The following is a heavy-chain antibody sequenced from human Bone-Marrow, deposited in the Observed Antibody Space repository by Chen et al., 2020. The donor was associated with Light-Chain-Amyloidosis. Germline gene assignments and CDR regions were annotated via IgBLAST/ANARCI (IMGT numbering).Heavy chain of an antibody. Sequence: QLQLQESGPGLVRPSETLSLTCTVPGGSISLNSYYWGWIRQPPGKGLEWSGSMSYSGSTYYSPSLKSRVTISVDTPKNQFSLRLNSVTAADTALYYCARMFGFCSGGSCYSAYFDYWGQGALVTVSS. CDR3: ARMFGFCSGGSCYSAYFDY. J-gene: IGHJ4*02. CDR2: MSYSGST. CDR1: GGSISLNSYY. V-gene: IGHV4-39*01. D-gene: IGHD2-15*01.